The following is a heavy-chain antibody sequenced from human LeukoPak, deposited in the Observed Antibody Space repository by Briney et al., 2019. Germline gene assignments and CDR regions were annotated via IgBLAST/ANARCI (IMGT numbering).Heavy chain of an antibody. CDR3: ARDGATAGRRDAFDI. V-gene: IGHV4-59*01. J-gene: IGHJ3*02. D-gene: IGHD6-25*01. CDR2: IYYSGST. Sequence: PSETLSLTCTVSGGSISSYYWSWIRQPPGKGLGWIGYIYYSGSTNYNPSLKSRVTISVDTSKNQFSLKLSSVTAADTAVYYCARDGATAGRRDAFDIWGQGTMVTVSS. CDR1: GGSISSYY.